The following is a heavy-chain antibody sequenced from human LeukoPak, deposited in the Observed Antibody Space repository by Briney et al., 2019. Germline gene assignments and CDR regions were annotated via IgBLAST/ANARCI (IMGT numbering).Heavy chain of an antibody. CDR1: GFTFSNYA. Sequence: QPGGSLILSCAAPGFTFSNYAMSWVRQVPGRGLEWVSTISSRGDSTYDADSVKGRFTISRDNSKSSLYLQMNSVRAEDTAVYYCARQSLYCIGTSCYLYYFDYWGQGTLVTVSS. CDR2: ISSRGDST. J-gene: IGHJ4*02. V-gene: IGHV3-23*01. CDR3: ARQSLYCIGTSCYLYYFDY. D-gene: IGHD2-2*01.